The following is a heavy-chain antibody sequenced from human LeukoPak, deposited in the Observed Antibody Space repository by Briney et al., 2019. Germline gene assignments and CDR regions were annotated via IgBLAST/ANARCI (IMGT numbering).Heavy chain of an antibody. CDR1: GFTFSSYA. D-gene: IGHD6-13*01. CDR2: ISSNGGST. V-gene: IGHV3-64*01. Sequence: GGSLRLSCAASGFTFSSYAMHWVRQAPGKGLEYVSSISSNGGSTYYGNSVKGRFTISRDNSKNTLYLQMGSLRAEDMAVYYCASSDTYSRPFDYWGQGTLVTASS. CDR3: ASSDTYSRPFDY. J-gene: IGHJ4*02.